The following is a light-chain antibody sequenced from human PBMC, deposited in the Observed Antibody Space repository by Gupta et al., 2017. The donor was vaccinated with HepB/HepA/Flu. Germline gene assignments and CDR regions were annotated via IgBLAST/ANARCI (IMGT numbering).Light chain of an antibody. Sequence: DIQMTQSPSSLSASVGDRVTITCRASQSISSYLNWYQQKPGKAPKLLIYAASSLQSGVPSRFSGSGSGTDFTLTISSLQPEDFATYYCPQSYRTPLPFGPGTKVDIK. CDR2: AAS. CDR3: PQSYRTPLP. J-gene: IGKJ3*01. CDR1: QSISSY. V-gene: IGKV1-39*01.